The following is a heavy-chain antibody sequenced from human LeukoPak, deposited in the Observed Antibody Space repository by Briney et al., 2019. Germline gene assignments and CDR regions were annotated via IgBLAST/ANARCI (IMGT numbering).Heavy chain of an antibody. J-gene: IGHJ4*02. D-gene: IGHD3-3*01. CDR1: GFTFSSYA. CDR2: ISYDGSNK. CDR3: ARAGGRGFWSSFDY. Sequence: TGGSLRLSCAASGFTFSSYAMHWVRQAPGKGLEWVAVISYDGSNKYYADSVKGRFTISRDNSKNTLYLQMNSLRAEDTAVYYCARAGGRGFWSSFDYWGQGTLVTVSS. V-gene: IGHV3-30*04.